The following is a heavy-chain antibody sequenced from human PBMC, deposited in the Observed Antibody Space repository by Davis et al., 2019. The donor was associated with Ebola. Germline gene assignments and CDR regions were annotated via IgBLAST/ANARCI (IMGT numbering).Heavy chain of an antibody. CDR3: ARQGYYDSGSYYYFGY. D-gene: IGHD3-10*01. CDR2: IEQDGSEK. V-gene: IGHV3-7*01. CDR1: GFTFSNYW. Sequence: PGGSLRLSCAASGFTFSNYWMSWVRQAPGKGLEWVANIEQDGSEKYYVDSLKGRFTISRDNAKNSVSLQMNSLRAEDTAVYYCARQGYYDSGSYYYFGYWGQGTLVTVSS. J-gene: IGHJ4*02.